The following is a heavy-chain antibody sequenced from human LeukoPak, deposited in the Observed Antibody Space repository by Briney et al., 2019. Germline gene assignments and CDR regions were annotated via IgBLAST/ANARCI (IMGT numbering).Heavy chain of an antibody. V-gene: IGHV4-61*03. CDR2: VDHTGTT. CDR3: ARGRVSSSTWYSTYYYFFYMDF. D-gene: IGHD4-11*01. J-gene: IGHJ6*03. CDR1: GGSISSGSYC. Sequence: SETLSLTCTVSGGSISSGSYCWGWLRQPPGTGLEWVGYVDHTGTTKFNPSLNGRVIISRDTSKTFFSLRLRSVTAADTAVYFCARGRVSSSTWYSTYYYFFYMDFWGKGTTVTVSS.